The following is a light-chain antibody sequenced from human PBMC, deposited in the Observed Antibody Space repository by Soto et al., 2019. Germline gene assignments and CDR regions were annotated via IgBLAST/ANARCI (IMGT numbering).Light chain of an antibody. J-gene: IGKJ5*01. CDR3: QHYDNWSA. Sequence: EIVMTQSPARLSVSPGETATLSCRASQSVSSNLAWYQPKPGQAPRLLISGGFTRATGIPARFSGRGSGTEFTLTISSLEFEDSAVYYCQHYDNWSAFGQGTRLEIK. CDR2: GGF. V-gene: IGKV3-15*01. CDR1: QSVSSN.